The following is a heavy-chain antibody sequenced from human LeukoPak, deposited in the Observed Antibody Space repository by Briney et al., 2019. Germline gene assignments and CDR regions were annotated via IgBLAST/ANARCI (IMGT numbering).Heavy chain of an antibody. J-gene: IGHJ4*02. CDR3: ARGYSSSWRGTTYYFDY. CDR1: GYTFTSYY. V-gene: IGHV1-46*01. Sequence: ASVKVSCKASGYTFTSYYMHWVRQAPGQGLEWMGIINPSGGSTSYAQKFQGRVTMARDMSTSTVYMELSSLRPEDTAVYYCARGYSSSWRGTTYYFDYWGQGTLVTVSS. CDR2: INPSGGST. D-gene: IGHD6-13*01.